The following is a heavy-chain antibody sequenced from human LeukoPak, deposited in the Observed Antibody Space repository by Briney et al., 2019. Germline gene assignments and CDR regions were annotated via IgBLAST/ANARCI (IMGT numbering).Heavy chain of an antibody. CDR1: GGAISSYY. V-gene: IGHV4-59*01. CDR3: ARASYYYDSSGYPVIYFDY. J-gene: IGHJ4*02. D-gene: IGHD3-22*01. Sequence: PSETLSLTCTVSGGAISSYYWSWIRQPPGKGLEWIGYIYYSGSTNYNPSLKSRVTISVYTSKNQFSLKLSSVTAADTAVYYCARASYYYDSSGYPVIYFDYWGQGTLVTVSS. CDR2: IYYSGST.